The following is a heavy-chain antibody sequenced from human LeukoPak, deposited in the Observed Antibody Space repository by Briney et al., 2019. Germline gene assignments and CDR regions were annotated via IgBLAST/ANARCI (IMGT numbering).Heavy chain of an antibody. CDR2: FYCSGST. J-gene: IGHJ4*02. Sequence: SETLSLTCTISGGSISSYYWSWIRQPPGKGLEWIGYFYCSGSTDYNPSLKSRVTISVDTSKNQFSLNLSSVTAADTAVYYCARDSSARFDYWGQGTLVTVSS. CDR3: ARDSSARFDY. V-gene: IGHV4-59*01. CDR1: GGSISSYY.